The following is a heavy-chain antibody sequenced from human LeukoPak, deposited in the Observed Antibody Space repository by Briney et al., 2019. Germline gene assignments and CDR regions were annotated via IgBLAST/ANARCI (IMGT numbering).Heavy chain of an antibody. Sequence: ASVKVSCKASGYTFTGYGISWVRQAPGQGLEWMGWISAYNGNTNYAQKLQGRVTMTTDTSTSTAYMELRSLRSDDTAVYYCARVFHDSSGYYPCYFDYWGQGTLVTVSS. CDR1: GYTFTGYG. V-gene: IGHV1-18*01. CDR3: ARVFHDSSGYYPCYFDY. D-gene: IGHD3-22*01. J-gene: IGHJ4*02. CDR2: ISAYNGNT.